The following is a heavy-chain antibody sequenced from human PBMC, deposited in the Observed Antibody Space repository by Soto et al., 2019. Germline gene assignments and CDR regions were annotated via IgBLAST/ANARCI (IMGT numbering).Heavy chain of an antibody. D-gene: IGHD2-2*01. V-gene: IGHV4-39*01. Sequence: PSETLSLTCSASGGSITSSSHFWGWVRQPPGKGLEWIGTIYFTGNTYYTPSLKSRLTMSINTSKNEFSLILNSVTAADTAVYYCAGQTFTTAAASYGRSNWFDPWGPGTLVTVSS. CDR2: IYFTGNT. CDR3: AGQTFTTAAASYGRSNWFDP. CDR1: GGSITSSSHF. J-gene: IGHJ5*02.